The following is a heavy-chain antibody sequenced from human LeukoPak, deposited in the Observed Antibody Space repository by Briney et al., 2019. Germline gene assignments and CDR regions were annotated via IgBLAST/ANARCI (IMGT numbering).Heavy chain of an antibody. J-gene: IGHJ6*02. V-gene: IGHV1-69*13. D-gene: IGHD2-2*01. CDR2: TIPIFGTA. CDR1: GGTFSSYA. CDR3: ARDRDIVVVPAANTYYYYGMDV. Sequence: GASVKVSCKASGGTFSSYAISWVRQAPGQGLEWMGGTIPIFGTANYAQKFQGRVTITADESTSTAYMELSSLRSEDTAVYYCARDRDIVVVPAANTYYYYGMDVWGQGTTVTVSS.